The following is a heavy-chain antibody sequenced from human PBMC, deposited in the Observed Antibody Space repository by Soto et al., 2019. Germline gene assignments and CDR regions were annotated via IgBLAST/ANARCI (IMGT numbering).Heavy chain of an antibody. CDR2: IWYDGSNK. V-gene: IGHV3-33*01. Sequence: WGSLRLSCAASGFTFSSYAMHWVRQAPGKGLEWVAVIWYDGSNKNYADSVKGRFTISRDNSENTLYLHMISLRAEDTAVYYCARDSPDYTDYDDYPPSGFDYWGQGALVTVSS. D-gene: IGHD4-17*01. CDR1: GFTFSSYA. J-gene: IGHJ4*02. CDR3: ARDSPDYTDYDDYPPSGFDY.